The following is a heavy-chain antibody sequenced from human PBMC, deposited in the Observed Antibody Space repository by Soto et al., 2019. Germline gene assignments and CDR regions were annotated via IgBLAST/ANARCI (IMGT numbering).Heavy chain of an antibody. Sequence: SETLSLTCAVSSGSISSSNWWSWVRQPPGKGLEWIGEIYHSGSTNYNPSLKSRVTISVDKSKNQFSLKLSSVTAADTAVYYCARALPEIVVVPAAVYYMDVWGKGTTVTVSS. CDR1: SGSISSSNW. D-gene: IGHD2-2*01. CDR2: IYHSGST. J-gene: IGHJ6*03. V-gene: IGHV4-4*02. CDR3: ARALPEIVVVPAAVYYMDV.